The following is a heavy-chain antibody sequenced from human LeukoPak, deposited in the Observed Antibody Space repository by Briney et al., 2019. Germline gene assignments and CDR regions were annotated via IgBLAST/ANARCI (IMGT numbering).Heavy chain of an antibody. D-gene: IGHD6-13*01. CDR1: GFTFSSYS. Sequence: PGGSLRLSCAASGFTFSSYSMNWVRQAPGKGLEWDSSISSSSSYIYYADSVKGRFTISRDNAKNSLYLQMNSLRAEDTAVYYCARDLTSGSSWYGDFDYWGQGTLVTVSS. V-gene: IGHV3-21*01. CDR2: ISSSSSYI. CDR3: ARDLTSGSSWYGDFDY. J-gene: IGHJ4*02.